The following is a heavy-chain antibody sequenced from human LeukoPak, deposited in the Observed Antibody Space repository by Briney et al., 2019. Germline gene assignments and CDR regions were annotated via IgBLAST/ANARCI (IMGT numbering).Heavy chain of an antibody. CDR1: GFTSSSYG. CDR3: AKGHVDTASDYYYYYYMDV. CDR2: IRYDGSNK. Sequence: PGGSLRLSCAASGFTSSSYGMHWVRQAPGKGLEWVAFIRYDGSNKYYADSVKGRFTISRDNSKNTLYLQMNSLRAEDTAVYYCAKGHVDTASDYYYYYYMDVWGKGTTVTVSS. J-gene: IGHJ6*03. D-gene: IGHD5-18*01. V-gene: IGHV3-30*02.